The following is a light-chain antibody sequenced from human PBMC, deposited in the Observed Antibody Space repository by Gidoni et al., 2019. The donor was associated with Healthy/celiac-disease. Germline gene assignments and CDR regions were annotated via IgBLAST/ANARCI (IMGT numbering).Light chain of an antibody. Sequence: QSVLPQPPPASGTPGQRVTISCSGSSSNIGSNTVNWYQQLPGTAPKLLIYSNNQRPSGVPDRFSGSKSGTSASLAISGLQSEDEADYYWAAWDDSLNGVVFGGGTKLTVL. V-gene: IGLV1-44*01. CDR2: SNN. CDR3: AAWDDSLNGVV. J-gene: IGLJ2*01. CDR1: SSNIGSNT.